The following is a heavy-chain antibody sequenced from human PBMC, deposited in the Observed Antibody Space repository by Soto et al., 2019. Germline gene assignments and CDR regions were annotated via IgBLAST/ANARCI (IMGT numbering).Heavy chain of an antibody. CDR2: ISCDGSNK. D-gene: IGHD5-18*01. CDR3: AKDRTAMVSGMDV. J-gene: IGHJ6*02. V-gene: IGHV3-30*18. Sequence: GGSLRLSCAASGFTFSSYAMCWVRQASGKGLEWVAAISCDGSNKYYADSVKGRFTISRDNSKNTLYLQMNSLRAEDTAVYYCAKDRTAMVSGMDVWGQATTVTVS. CDR1: GFTFSSYA.